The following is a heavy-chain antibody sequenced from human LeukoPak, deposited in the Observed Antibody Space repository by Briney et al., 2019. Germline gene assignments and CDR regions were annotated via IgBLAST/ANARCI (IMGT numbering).Heavy chain of an antibody. CDR3: AALMPGSSRRFDY. V-gene: IGHV3-15*01. CDR2: IKTKADGGTI. J-gene: IGHJ4*02. D-gene: IGHD2-2*01. Sequence: GGSLRLSCAASGFTFNTAWMSWVRQAPGKGLEWVGRIKTKADGGTIDYAAPVKGRFTISRDDSENTLSLQMNSLKTEDTAVYYCAALMPGSSRRFDYWGQGTLVTVSS. CDR1: GFTFNTAW.